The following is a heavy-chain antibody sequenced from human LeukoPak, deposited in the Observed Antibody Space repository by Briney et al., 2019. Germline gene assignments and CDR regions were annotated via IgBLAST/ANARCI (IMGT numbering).Heavy chain of an antibody. D-gene: IGHD2-21*01. CDR2: VNSDGSAT. CDR3: ARAGDSRALDI. V-gene: IGHV3-74*01. J-gene: IGHJ3*02. CDR1: GFTFSRYW. Sequence: GGSLRLSCAASGFTFSRYWMYWVRQVPGKGLVWVSCVNSDGSATYYEDSVKGRFTISKDNAKNTLYLQMNSLSAEDTAVCYCARAGDSRALDIWGQGTTVTVSS.